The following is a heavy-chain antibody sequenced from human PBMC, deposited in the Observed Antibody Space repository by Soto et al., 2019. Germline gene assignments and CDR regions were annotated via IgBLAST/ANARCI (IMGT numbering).Heavy chain of an antibody. CDR2: ISAYNGNT. CDR1: GYTFTSYG. J-gene: IGHJ6*02. CDR3: ARELGRASWSQKYYYYGMDV. Sequence: ASVKVSCKASGYTFTSYGISWVRQAPGQGLEWMGWISAYNGNTNYAQKLQGRVTMTTDTSTSTAYMELRSLRSDDTAVYYCARELGRASWSQKYYYYGMDVWGQGTTVTVSS. V-gene: IGHV1-18*01. D-gene: IGHD6-13*01.